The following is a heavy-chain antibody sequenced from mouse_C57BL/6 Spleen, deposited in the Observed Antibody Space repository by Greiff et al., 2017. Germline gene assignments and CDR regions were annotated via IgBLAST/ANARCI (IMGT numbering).Heavy chain of an antibody. CDR3: ARDKGDYEGAMDY. D-gene: IGHD2-4*01. Sequence: EVQVVESEGGLVQPGSSMKLSCTASGFTFSDYYMAWVRQVPEKGLEWVANINYDGSSTYYLDSLKSRFIISRDNAKNILYLQMSSLKSEDTATYYCARDKGDYEGAMDYWGQGTSVTVSS. CDR2: INYDGSST. CDR1: GFTFSDYY. J-gene: IGHJ4*01. V-gene: IGHV5-16*01.